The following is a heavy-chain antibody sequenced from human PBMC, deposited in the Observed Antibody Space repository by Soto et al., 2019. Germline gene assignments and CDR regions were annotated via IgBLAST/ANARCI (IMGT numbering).Heavy chain of an antibody. CDR3: VKDGGYCSSATCYSPRNHYFDA. CDR1: GFDFSVYW. D-gene: IGHD2-2*01. J-gene: IGHJ5*02. Sequence: PGGSLRLSCAASGFDFSVYWMSWVRQAPGKGPEWVANIKFDGSEKQYVDSVKARFTISRDNARNSVFLQMDSLRAGDTAVYYCVKDGGYCSSATCYSPRNHYFDAWGQGALVTVS. V-gene: IGHV3-7*03. CDR2: IKFDGSEK.